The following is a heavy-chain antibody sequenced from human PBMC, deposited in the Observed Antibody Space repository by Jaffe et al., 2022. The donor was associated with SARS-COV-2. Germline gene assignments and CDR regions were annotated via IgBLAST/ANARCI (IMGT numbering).Heavy chain of an antibody. Sequence: QVQLQESGPGLVKPSQTLSLTCTVSGGSISSGDYYWSWIRQPPGKGLEWIGYIYYSGSTYYNPSLKSRVTISVDTSKNQFSLKLSSVTAADTAVYYCARGDYDILTGYNMGVYYWGQGTLVTVSS. D-gene: IGHD3-9*01. CDR1: GGSISSGDYY. CDR2: IYYSGST. V-gene: IGHV4-30-4*01. CDR3: ARGDYDILTGYNMGVYY. J-gene: IGHJ4*02.